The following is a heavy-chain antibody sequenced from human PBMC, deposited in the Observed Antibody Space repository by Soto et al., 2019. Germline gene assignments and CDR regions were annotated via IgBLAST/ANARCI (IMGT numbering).Heavy chain of an antibody. Sequence: EVQLLESGGGLVQPGESLRLSCAVSGFIFGNYMMTWVRQAPGKGLEWVSTIRDGGESTYYADSVKGRFTISRDNSKNTLYLQMDSLGVEDTAVYYCAPHVHCSGGSCHYDAFDIRGQGTMDTVSS. CDR1: GFIFGNYM. V-gene: IGHV3-23*01. J-gene: IGHJ3*02. CDR2: IRDGGEST. D-gene: IGHD2-15*01. CDR3: APHVHCSGGSCHYDAFDI.